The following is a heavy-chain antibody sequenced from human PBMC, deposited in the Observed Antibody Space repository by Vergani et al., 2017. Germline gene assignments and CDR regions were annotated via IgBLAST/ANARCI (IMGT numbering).Heavy chain of an antibody. CDR2: ISAYNGNT. Sequence: VSCKASGYPFTRYGISWVRQAPGQGLEWMGWISAYNGNTNYAQKLQGRVTMTTDTSTSTAYMELRSLRSDDTAVYYCARDPDIVVVPAAPYYYYDYGMDVWGQGTTVTVSS. D-gene: IGHD2-2*01. J-gene: IGHJ6*02. V-gene: IGHV1-18*04. CDR1: GYPFTRYG. CDR3: ARDPDIVVVPAAPYYYYDYGMDV.